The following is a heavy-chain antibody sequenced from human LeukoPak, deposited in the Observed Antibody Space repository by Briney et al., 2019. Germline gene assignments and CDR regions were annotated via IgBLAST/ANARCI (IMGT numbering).Heavy chain of an antibody. CDR1: GYTFTNYD. CDR3: ARVGYYYDSSGYYNFDY. D-gene: IGHD3-22*01. Sequence: GASVKVSCKASGYTFTNYDISWVRQAPGQGLEWMGWISAYNGNTNYAQKLQGRVTMTTDTSTSTAYMELRSLRSDDTAVYYCARVGYYYDSSGYYNFDYWGQGTLVTVSS. J-gene: IGHJ4*02. V-gene: IGHV1-18*01. CDR2: ISAYNGNT.